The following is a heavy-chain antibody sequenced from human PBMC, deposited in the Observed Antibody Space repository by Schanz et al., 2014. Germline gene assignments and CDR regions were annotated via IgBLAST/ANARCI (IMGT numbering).Heavy chain of an antibody. D-gene: IGHD2-2*01. Sequence: EVQLLESGGGLVQPGGSLRISCAASGFTFSGYAMSWVRQAPGKGLEWVSSIISTGGTIYYVDSVRGRFTISRDNAKNSLYLQMNSLRVDDTAVYYCASSRTRYCSSTSCVPGAFDFWGQGTLVTVSS. CDR3: ASSRTRYCSSTSCVPGAFDF. CDR1: GFTFSGYA. V-gene: IGHV3-48*04. J-gene: IGHJ3*01. CDR2: IISTGGTI.